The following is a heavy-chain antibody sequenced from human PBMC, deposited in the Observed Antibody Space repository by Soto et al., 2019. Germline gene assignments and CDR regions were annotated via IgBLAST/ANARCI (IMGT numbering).Heavy chain of an antibody. CDR3: ARVFGVLFRGVMGYYYYGMDV. V-gene: IGHV4-31*03. CDR1: GGSISSGGYY. D-gene: IGHD3-16*01. J-gene: IGHJ6*02. CDR2: TYYSGST. Sequence: SETLSLTCTVSGGSISSGGYYWSWIRQHPGKGLEWIGYTYYSGSTYYNPSLKSRVTMSVDTSKNQFSLKLSSVTAADTAVYYCARVFGVLFRGVMGYYYYGMDVWGQGTTVTVFS.